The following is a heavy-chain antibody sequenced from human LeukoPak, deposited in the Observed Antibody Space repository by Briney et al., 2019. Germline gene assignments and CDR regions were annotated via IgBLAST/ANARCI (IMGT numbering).Heavy chain of an antibody. CDR2: ISSSGSTK. CDR1: GFTFSSYE. J-gene: IGHJ4*02. D-gene: IGHD6-13*01. V-gene: IGHV3-48*03. CDR3: ASLRPRQQLVVDS. Sequence: GGSLRLSCEASGFTFSSYEMNWVRQAPGKGLEWVSYISSSGSTKYYADSGKGRFTISRDNAMHSLYLQMNSLRVEDTAVYYCASLRPRQQLVVDSWGQGTLVAVSS.